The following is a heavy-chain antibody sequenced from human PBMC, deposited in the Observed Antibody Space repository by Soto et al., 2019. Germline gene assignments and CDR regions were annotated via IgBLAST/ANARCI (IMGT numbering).Heavy chain of an antibody. CDR3: ARDCSGGSCYVDYYGMDV. CDR1: GGSISSGGYY. Sequence: PSETLSLTCTVSGGSISSGGYYWSWIRQHPGKGLEWIGYIYYSGSTYYNPSLKSRVTISVDTSKNQFSLKLRSVTAADTAVYYCARDCSGGSCYVDYYGMDVWGQGTTVTVSS. D-gene: IGHD2-15*01. V-gene: IGHV4-31*03. J-gene: IGHJ6*02. CDR2: IYYSGST.